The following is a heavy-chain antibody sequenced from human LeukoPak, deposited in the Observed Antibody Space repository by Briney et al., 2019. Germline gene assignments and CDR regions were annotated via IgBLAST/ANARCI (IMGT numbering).Heavy chain of an antibody. Sequence: SETLSLTCAVYGGSFSGYYWSWIRQPPGKGLEWIGEINHSGSTNYNPSLKSRVTISVDTSKNQFSLKLSSVTAADTAVYYCAREGATAYYFDYWGQGTLVTVSS. V-gene: IGHV4-34*01. CDR2: INHSGST. CDR1: GGSFSGYY. J-gene: IGHJ4*02. CDR3: AREGATAYYFDY. D-gene: IGHD5-18*01.